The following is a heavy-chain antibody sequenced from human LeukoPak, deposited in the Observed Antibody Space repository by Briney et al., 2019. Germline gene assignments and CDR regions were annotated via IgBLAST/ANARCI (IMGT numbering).Heavy chain of an antibody. Sequence: SETLSLTCTVSGGSISSGSYYWSWIRQPAGKGLEWLGRIYTSGSTNYNPSLKSRVTISVDTSKNQFSLKLSSVTAADTAVYYCARGGYDSSGYYDIYYFDYWGQGTLVTVSS. D-gene: IGHD3-22*01. V-gene: IGHV4-61*02. J-gene: IGHJ4*02. CDR2: IYTSGST. CDR1: GGSISSGSYY. CDR3: ARGGYDSSGYYDIYYFDY.